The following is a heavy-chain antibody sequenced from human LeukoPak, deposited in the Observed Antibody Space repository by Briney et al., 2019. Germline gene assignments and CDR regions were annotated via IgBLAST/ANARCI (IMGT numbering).Heavy chain of an antibody. J-gene: IGHJ4*02. Sequence: SVKVSCKASGGSFSSYAINWVRQAPGQGLEWMGGIIPIFSTANYAQKFQDRVTITAVESMSTVYMELSSLRSEDTAVYYCARGWLAETTVVTPYNYWGQGTLVTVSS. CDR2: IIPIFSTA. V-gene: IGHV1-69*13. CDR1: GGSFSSYA. CDR3: ARGWLAETTVVTPYNY. D-gene: IGHD4-23*01.